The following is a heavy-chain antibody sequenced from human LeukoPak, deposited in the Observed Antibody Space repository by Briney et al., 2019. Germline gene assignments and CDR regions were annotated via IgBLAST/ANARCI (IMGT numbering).Heavy chain of an antibody. CDR2: ISSSSSYI. D-gene: IGHD1-26*01. CDR3: GRGGGGGATYDY. J-gene: IGHJ4*02. CDR1: GFTFSSYS. Sequence: GGSLRLSCAASGFTFSSYSMNWVRQAPGKGLEWVSSISSSSSYIYYADSVKGRFTISRDNAKNSLYLQMNSLRAEDTAVYYRGRGGGGGATYDYWGQGTLVTVSS. V-gene: IGHV3-21*01.